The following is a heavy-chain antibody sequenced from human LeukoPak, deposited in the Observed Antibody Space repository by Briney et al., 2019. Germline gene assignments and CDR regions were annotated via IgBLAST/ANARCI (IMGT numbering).Heavy chain of an antibody. Sequence: GESLKISCQGSGYRFTNYWISWVRQMPGKGLEWMGRINPSDSYTNYSPSFQGHVTISADTSISTAYLQWSSLKASDTAMYYCATMREQQLVRGDWFDPWGQGTLVTVSS. J-gene: IGHJ5*02. CDR1: GYRFTNYW. D-gene: IGHD6-13*01. CDR2: INPSDSYT. CDR3: ATMREQQLVRGDWFDP. V-gene: IGHV5-10-1*01.